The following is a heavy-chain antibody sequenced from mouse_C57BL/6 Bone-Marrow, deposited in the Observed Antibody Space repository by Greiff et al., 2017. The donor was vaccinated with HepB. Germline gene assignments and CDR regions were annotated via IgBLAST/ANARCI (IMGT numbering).Heavy chain of an antibody. V-gene: IGHV5-4*01. Sequence: EVKVVESGGGLVKPGGSLKLSCAASGFTFSSYAMSWVRQTPEKRLEWVATISDGGSYTYYPDNVKGRFTISRDNAKNNLYLQMSHLKSEDTAMYYCARDQGTGTYFDVWGTGTTVTVSS. CDR2: ISDGGSYT. D-gene: IGHD4-1*01. CDR1: GFTFSSYA. CDR3: ARDQGTGTYFDV. J-gene: IGHJ1*03.